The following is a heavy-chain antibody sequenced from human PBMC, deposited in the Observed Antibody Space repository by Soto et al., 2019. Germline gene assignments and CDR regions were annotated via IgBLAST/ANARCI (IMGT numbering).Heavy chain of an antibody. D-gene: IGHD2-2*01. CDR1: GFTLSRYG. Sequence: PGGSLRLSCVASGFTLSRYGMHWERQAKRKGLEWVAVISYDGSNKYYADSVKGRFTNSRDNSKNTLYLQMNSLRAEDTAVYYCAKDYRCSSTSCYLVYYYYYYGIDVWGQGTTVTVS. J-gene: IGHJ6*02. V-gene: IGHV3-30*18. CDR3: AKDYRCSSTSCYLVYYYYYYGIDV. CDR2: ISYDGSNK.